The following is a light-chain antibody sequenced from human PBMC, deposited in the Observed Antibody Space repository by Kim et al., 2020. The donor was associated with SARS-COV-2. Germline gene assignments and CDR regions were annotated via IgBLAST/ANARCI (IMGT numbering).Light chain of an antibody. V-gene: IGKV3-20*01. J-gene: IGKJ2*01. CDR3: QQYGSSPPT. Sequence: LSQGERATLSCRASQSVSSSYLAWYQQKPGQAPRLLIYGASSRATGIPDRFSGSGSGTDFTLTISRLEPEDFAVYYCQQYGSSPPTFGQGTKLEI. CDR2: GAS. CDR1: QSVSSSY.